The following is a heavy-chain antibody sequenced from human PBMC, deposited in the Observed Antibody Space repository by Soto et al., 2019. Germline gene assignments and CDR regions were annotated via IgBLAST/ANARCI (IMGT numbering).Heavy chain of an antibody. CDR2: IYYSGST. Sequence: SETLSLTCTVSGGSISSYYWSWIRQPPGKGLEWIGYIYYSGSTNYNPSLKSRVTISVDTSKNQFSLKLSSVTAADTAVYYCARQAHIGTTDFDYWGQGTLVIVSS. J-gene: IGHJ4*02. D-gene: IGHD4-17*01. V-gene: IGHV4-59*08. CDR3: ARQAHIGTTDFDY. CDR1: GGSISSYY.